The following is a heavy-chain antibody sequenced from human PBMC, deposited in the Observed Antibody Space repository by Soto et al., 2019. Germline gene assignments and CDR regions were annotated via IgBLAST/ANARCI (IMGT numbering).Heavy chain of an antibody. Sequence: SETLSLTCTFSGASIPYGGYSWSWIRQPPGKGLEWFGYVYYSGTTFYNPSLKSRVTISLDTSQSQFSLKLISVTAADTAVYYCAREVYALVLGATIFDYWGQGALVTVSS. CDR3: AREVYALVLGATIFDY. J-gene: IGHJ4*02. D-gene: IGHD2-8*01. V-gene: IGHV4-30-2*05. CDR2: VYYSGTT. CDR1: GASIPYGGYS.